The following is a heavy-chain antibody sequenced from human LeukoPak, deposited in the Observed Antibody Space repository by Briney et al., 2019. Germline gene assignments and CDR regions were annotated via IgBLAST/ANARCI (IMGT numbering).Heavy chain of an antibody. D-gene: IGHD3-10*01. V-gene: IGHV3-23*01. J-gene: IGHJ4*02. Sequence: GGSLRLSCAASGFTFSSNVMSWVRQAPGKGLEWVSAISGSGGNTFYADSVKGRFTISRDNSKYTLCLQMNSLRAEDTAVYYCAKHSGSYGRPLDYWGQGTLVTVSS. CDR2: ISGSGGNT. CDR1: GFTFSSNV. CDR3: AKHSGSYGRPLDY.